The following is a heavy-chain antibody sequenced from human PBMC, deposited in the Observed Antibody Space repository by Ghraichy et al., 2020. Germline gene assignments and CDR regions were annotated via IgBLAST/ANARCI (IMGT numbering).Heavy chain of an antibody. J-gene: IGHJ3*02. V-gene: IGHV3-15*07. CDR3: TTGKMGVGAFEI. CDR2: VKTETDGGTT. Sequence: GGSLRLSCAASDFSLSNVWMNWVRQAPGKGLEWVGLVKTETDGGTTDYAAPVKGRFSLSRDDSRNMLYLQMNSLKIEDTAIYYCTTGKMGVGAFEIGGQGTMVTVSS. CDR1: DFSLSNVW. D-gene: IGHD2-15*01.